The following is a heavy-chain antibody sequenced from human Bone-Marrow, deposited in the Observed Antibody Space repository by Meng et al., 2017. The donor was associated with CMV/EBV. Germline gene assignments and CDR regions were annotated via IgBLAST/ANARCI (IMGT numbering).Heavy chain of an antibody. D-gene: IGHD4-23*01. J-gene: IGHJ5*02. CDR1: GGTFSSYA. CDR2: IIPIFGTA. V-gene: IGHV1-69*05. CDR3: AGDGDYGGNLEAGDNWFDP. Sequence: SVKVSCKASGGTFSSYAISWVRQAPGQGLEWMGGIIPIFGTANYAQKFQGRVTITTDESTSTAYMELGSLRSEDTAVYYCAGDGDYGGNLEAGDNWFDPWGQGTLVTVSS.